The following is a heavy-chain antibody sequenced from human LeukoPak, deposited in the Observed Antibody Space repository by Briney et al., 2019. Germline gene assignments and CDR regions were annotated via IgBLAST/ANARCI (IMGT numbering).Heavy chain of an antibody. CDR3: AREGRCSSSSGGGCFDY. V-gene: IGHV3-11*01. CDR1: GFTFSDYY. J-gene: IGHJ4*02. D-gene: IGHD6-6*01. Sequence: GGSLRLSCAASGFTFSDYYMSWIRQAPGKGLEWVSYISSSVSTIYYADSVKGRFTISRDNAKNSLYLQMSSLRAEDTAVYYCAREGRCSSSSGGGCFDYGGQGTLVTVSS. CDR2: ISSSVSTI.